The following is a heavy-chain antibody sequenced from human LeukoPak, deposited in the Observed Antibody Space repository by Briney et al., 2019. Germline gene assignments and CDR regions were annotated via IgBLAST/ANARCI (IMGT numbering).Heavy chain of an antibody. J-gene: IGHJ4*02. CDR2: INSDGSST. CDR3: AKGGATVIDY. V-gene: IGHV3-74*01. CDR1: GFTFSNYW. D-gene: IGHD4-17*01. Sequence: GGSLRLSCAASGFTFSNYWMHCVRHAPGKGLVWVSRINSDGSSTTSADSVKGRFTISRDNAKNTLYLQMNSLRAEDTAVYYCAKGGATVIDYWGQGTLVTVSS.